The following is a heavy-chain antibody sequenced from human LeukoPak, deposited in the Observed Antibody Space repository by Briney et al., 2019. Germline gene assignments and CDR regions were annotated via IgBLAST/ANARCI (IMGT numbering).Heavy chain of an antibody. CDR1: GGSISRGSYY. J-gene: IGHJ3*02. D-gene: IGHD3-22*01. CDR2: IYTSGST. V-gene: IGHV4-61*02. Sequence: SETLSLTCTVSGGSISRGSYYWSWIRQPAGKGLEWIGRIYTSGSTNYNPSLKSRVTISVDTSKNQFSLKLSSVTAADTAVYYCARDMDSSGYYYVGAFDIWGQGTMVTVSS. CDR3: ARDMDSSGYYYVGAFDI.